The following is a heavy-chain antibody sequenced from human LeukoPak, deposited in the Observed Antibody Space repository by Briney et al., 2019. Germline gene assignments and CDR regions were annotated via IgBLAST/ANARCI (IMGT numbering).Heavy chain of an antibody. D-gene: IGHD4-17*01. Sequence: GRSLRLSCAASGFTFSTYAMSWVRQAPGKGLEWVSAISGSGGSTYYADSVKGRFTISRDNSKNTLYLQMNSLRAEDTAVYYCAKDRLVATVTTTGDHDYWGQGTLVTVSS. V-gene: IGHV3-23*01. CDR3: AKDRLVATVTTTGDHDY. CDR2: ISGSGGST. CDR1: GFTFSTYA. J-gene: IGHJ4*02.